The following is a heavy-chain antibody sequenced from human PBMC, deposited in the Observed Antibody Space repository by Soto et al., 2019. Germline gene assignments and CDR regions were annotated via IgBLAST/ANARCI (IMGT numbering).Heavy chain of an antibody. CDR3: AKAVGGINRYFFDY. CDR2: LSTTVGTT. V-gene: IGHV3-23*01. J-gene: IGHJ4*02. CDR1: GFMFTNYA. D-gene: IGHD3-10*01. Sequence: GGSLRLSCAASGFMFTNYAMNWVRQAPGKGLEWVSTLSTTVGTTYYADSVEGRFTISRDSSKNTLYPQMNSLRAEDTAVYYCAKAVGGINRYFFDYWGQGALVTVSS.